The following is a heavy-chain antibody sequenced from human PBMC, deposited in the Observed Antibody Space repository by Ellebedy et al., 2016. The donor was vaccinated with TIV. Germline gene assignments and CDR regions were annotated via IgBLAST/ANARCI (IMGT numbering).Heavy chain of an antibody. CDR3: GRDSGKVVTL. CDR1: GFTVSSNY. J-gene: IGHJ4*02. V-gene: IGHV3-66*01. D-gene: IGHD2-21*02. CDR2: IYSGGST. Sequence: GGSLRLSXAASGFTVSSNYMSWVRQAPGKGLEWVSVIYSGGSTYYADSVKGRFTISRDNAKNSVYLQMNSLRAEDTAVYYCGRDSGKVVTLWGQGTLVTVSS.